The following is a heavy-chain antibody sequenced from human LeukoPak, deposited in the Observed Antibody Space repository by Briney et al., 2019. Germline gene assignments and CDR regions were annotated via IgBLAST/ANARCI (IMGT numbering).Heavy chain of an antibody. D-gene: IGHD1-14*01. V-gene: IGHV3-23*01. CDR3: AKVRTYFYHGLDV. CDR1: GFTFSAAW. CDR2: ISASTSGT. Sequence: GGSLRLSCAVSGFTFSAAWMTWVRQAPGKGLEWVSGISASTSGTYYADSVKGRFTISRGNSKDTVFLQMNSLRAEDTAVYYCAKVRTYFYHGLDVWGQGTTVTVSS. J-gene: IGHJ6*02.